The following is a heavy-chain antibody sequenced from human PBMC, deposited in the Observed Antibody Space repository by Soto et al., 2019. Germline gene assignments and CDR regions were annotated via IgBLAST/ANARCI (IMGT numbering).Heavy chain of an antibody. D-gene: IGHD1-26*01. V-gene: IGHV4-30-4*01. Sequence: SESLSLTCTVSGDSISSGDYYWSWIRQPPGKGLEWIGYIYYSGSTYYNPSLKSRVTISVDTSKNQFSLKLSSVTAADTAVYYCARGLITGSQYSGGWYYFDSWGQGTQVTVSS. J-gene: IGHJ4*02. CDR2: IYYSGST. CDR3: ARGLITGSQYSGGWYYFDS. CDR1: GDSISSGDYY.